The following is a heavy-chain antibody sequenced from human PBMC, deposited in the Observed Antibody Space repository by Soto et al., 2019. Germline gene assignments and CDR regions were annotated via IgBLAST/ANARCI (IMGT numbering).Heavy chain of an antibody. D-gene: IGHD3-22*01. V-gene: IGHV1-2*04. CDR1: GYTFTGYY. CDR2: INHNRGGT. Sequence: QVPLVQSGAEVKKPGASVKVSCKASGYTFTGYYMPWVRQAPGHGPDWMGWINHNRGGTNYAQKFQGWVNIPRETSISTAYMEMSRLRSDDTDVYYCARDALRGAYYYDSSGYNNWFDPWVQGTLVTVSS. J-gene: IGHJ5*02. CDR3: ARDALRGAYYYDSSGYNNWFDP.